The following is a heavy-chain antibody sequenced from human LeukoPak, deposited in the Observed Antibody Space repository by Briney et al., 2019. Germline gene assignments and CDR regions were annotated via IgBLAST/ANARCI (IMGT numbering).Heavy chain of an antibody. D-gene: IGHD1-1*01. CDR2: INPNSGGT. CDR1: GYTFTGYY. CDR3: ARVGATGTTSPFDY. Sequence: ASVKVSCKASGYTFTGYYMHWVRQAPGQGLEGMGWINPNSGGTNYAQKFQGRVTMTRDTSISTAYMELSRLRSDDTAVYYCARVGATGTTSPFDYWGQGTLVTVSS. J-gene: IGHJ4*02. V-gene: IGHV1-2*02.